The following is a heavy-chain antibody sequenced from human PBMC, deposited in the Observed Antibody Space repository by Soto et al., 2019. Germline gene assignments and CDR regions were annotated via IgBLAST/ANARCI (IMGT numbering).Heavy chain of an antibody. D-gene: IGHD1-26*01. V-gene: IGHV3-30*04. CDR2: ISYDGSNK. CDR3: AREPSGSYYYYNYYMDV. Sequence: GGSLRLSCAASGFTFSSYAMHWVRQAPGKGLEWVAVISYDGSNKYYADSVKGRFTISRDNSKNTLYLQMNSLRAEDTAVYYCAREPSGSYYYYNYYMDVWGKGTTVTVSS. CDR1: GFTFSSYA. J-gene: IGHJ6*03.